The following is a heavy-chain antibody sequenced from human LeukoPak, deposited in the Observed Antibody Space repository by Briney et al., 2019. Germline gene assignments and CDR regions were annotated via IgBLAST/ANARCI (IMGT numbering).Heavy chain of an antibody. D-gene: IGHD1-20*01. J-gene: IGHJ4*02. Sequence: PGGSLRLSCAASGFIFSNHGMHWVRQAPGKGLEWVSFIHYDGREQYYADSVKGRFTISRDNSKNTLYLQMNSLRAEDTAVYYCARDGRDNWNDWGSYFDYWGQGTLVTVSS. CDR3: ARDGRDNWNDWGSYFDY. V-gene: IGHV3-30*02. CDR1: GFIFSNHG. CDR2: IHYDGREQ.